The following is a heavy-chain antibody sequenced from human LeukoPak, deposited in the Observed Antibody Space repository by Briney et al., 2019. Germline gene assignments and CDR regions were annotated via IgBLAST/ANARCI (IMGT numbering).Heavy chain of an antibody. CDR2: ISYDGSNK. J-gene: IGHJ4*02. V-gene: IGHV3-30*18. CDR1: GFTFSSYA. Sequence: GRSLRLSCAASGFTFSSYAMHWVRQAPGKGLEWVAFISYDGSNKYYADSLKGRFTISRDNSKNTLYLQMNSLRPEDTAVYYCAKNWEELDYWGQGTLVTVSS. CDR3: AKNWEELDY. D-gene: IGHD1-26*01.